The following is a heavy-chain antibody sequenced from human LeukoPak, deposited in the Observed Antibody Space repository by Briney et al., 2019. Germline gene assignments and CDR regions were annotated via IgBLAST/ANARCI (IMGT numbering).Heavy chain of an antibody. CDR1: GYSISSGYY. CDR2: IYHSGST. D-gene: IGHD2-2*01. J-gene: IGHJ4*02. CDR3: ARTGSSTWYNFDY. V-gene: IGHV4-38-2*01. Sequence: SETLSLTCAVSGYSISSGYYWGWIRQPPGKGLEWIGSIYHSGSTYYNPSLTSRVTISIDTSKNQFSLKLSSVTAADTAVYYCARTGSSTWYNFDYWGQGTLVTVSS.